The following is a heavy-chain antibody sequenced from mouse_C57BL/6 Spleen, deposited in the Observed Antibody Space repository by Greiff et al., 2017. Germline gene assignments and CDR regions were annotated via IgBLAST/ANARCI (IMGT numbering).Heavy chain of an antibody. Sequence: QVQLQQSGAELVRPGTSVKVSCKASGYAFTNYLIEWVKQRPGQGLEWIGVINPGSGGTNYNEKFKGKATLTADKSSSTAYMQLSSLTSEDSAVYFCARKGGYPMDYWGQGTSVTVSS. CDR3: ARKGGYPMDY. CDR2: INPGSGGT. D-gene: IGHD2-2*01. J-gene: IGHJ4*01. CDR1: GYAFTNYL. V-gene: IGHV1-54*01.